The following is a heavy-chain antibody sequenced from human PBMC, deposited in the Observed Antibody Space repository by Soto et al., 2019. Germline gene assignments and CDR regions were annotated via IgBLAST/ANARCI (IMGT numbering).Heavy chain of an antibody. D-gene: IGHD6-19*01. CDR3: ARKAVPDF. Sequence: GGSLRLSCAASGFSFSKYAMHWVRQAPGKGLEWVAVITYDATNEYYADSVKGRFTISRDNSNNTLSLHMSSLRLADTAVYYCARKAVPDFWGQGPLVTVSS. CDR1: GFSFSKYA. V-gene: IGHV3-30-3*01. J-gene: IGHJ4*02. CDR2: ITYDATNE.